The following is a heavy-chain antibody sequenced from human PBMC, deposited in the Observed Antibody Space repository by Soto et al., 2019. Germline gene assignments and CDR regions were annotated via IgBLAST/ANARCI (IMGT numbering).Heavy chain of an antibody. J-gene: IGHJ4*02. CDR3: ARVSKLHSGYDGEFDY. CDR2: TYYRSEWYN. CDR1: GDSVSSNSAA. D-gene: IGHD5-12*01. V-gene: IGHV6-1*01. Sequence: PSQTLSLTCAISGDSVSSNSAAWNWIRQSPSRGLEWLGRTYYRSEWYNDFAVSVKSRLTINPDTSKNQFSLHLNSVTPEDTAVYYCARVSKLHSGYDGEFDYWGQGTLVTVSS.